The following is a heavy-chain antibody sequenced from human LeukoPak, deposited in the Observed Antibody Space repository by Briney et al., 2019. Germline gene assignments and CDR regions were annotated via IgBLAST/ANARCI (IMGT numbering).Heavy chain of an antibody. Sequence: GGSLRLSCAVSGFTFSSYAMYWVRQAPGKGLEWVAVILHDGSNEYYADSVKGRFTISRDNSKNTLYLQMDSLRAEDTAVYYCARELLRFLEWGGAFDIWGQGTMVTVSS. CDR2: ILHDGSNE. J-gene: IGHJ3*02. CDR3: ARELLRFLEWGGAFDI. V-gene: IGHV3-30-3*01. CDR1: GFTFSSYA. D-gene: IGHD3-3*01.